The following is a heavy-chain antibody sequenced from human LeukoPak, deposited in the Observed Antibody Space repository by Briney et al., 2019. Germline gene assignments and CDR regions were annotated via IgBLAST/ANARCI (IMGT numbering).Heavy chain of an antibody. D-gene: IGHD3-3*01. CDR2: IHSGGST. J-gene: IGHJ4*02. CDR3: ARDSPDFWSGYPALDY. Sequence: GGSLRLSCAASGFTFSSYSMNWVRQAPGKGLEWVSVIHSGGSTYYADSVKGRFTISRDNSKNTLYPQMNSLRAEDTAVYYCARDSPDFWSGYPALDYWGQGTLVTVSS. CDR1: GFTFSSYS. V-gene: IGHV3-66*01.